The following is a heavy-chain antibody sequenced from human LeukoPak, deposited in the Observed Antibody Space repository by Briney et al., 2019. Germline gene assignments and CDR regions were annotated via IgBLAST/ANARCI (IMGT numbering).Heavy chain of an antibody. J-gene: IGHJ4*02. Sequence: GGSLRLSCAASGFSLDDYGMSWVRQAPGKGLEWVSGINWNGGGTGYADSVKGRFTISRDNAKNSLYLQMNSLRAEDTALYYCARGQYYYDSSGYYTLGYWGQGTLVTVSS. CDR2: INWNGGGT. D-gene: IGHD3-22*01. V-gene: IGHV3-20*04. CDR1: GFSLDDYG. CDR3: ARGQYYYDSSGYYTLGY.